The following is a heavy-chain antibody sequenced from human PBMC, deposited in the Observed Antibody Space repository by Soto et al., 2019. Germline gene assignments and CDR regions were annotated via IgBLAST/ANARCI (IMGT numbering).Heavy chain of an antibody. CDR2: INHSGST. J-gene: IGHJ4*02. Sequence: SETLSLTCAVYGGSFSGYYWSWIRQPPGKGLEWIGEINHSGSTNYNPSLKSRVTISVDTSKNQFSLKLSSVTAADTAVYYCARANYYASHWGQGTLVNVSS. CDR1: GGSFSGYY. V-gene: IGHV4-34*01. D-gene: IGHD3-22*01. CDR3: ARANYYASH.